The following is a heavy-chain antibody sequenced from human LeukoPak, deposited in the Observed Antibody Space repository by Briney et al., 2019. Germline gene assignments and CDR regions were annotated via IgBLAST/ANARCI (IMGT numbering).Heavy chain of an antibody. Sequence: GGSLRLSCAASGFTFSSYGMHWVRQAPGKGLEWVAVISYDGSNKYFADSVKGRFTISRDNSKNMLYLQMNSLRAEDTAVYHCARVNSNNFDYWGQGTLVTVSS. CDR3: ARVNSNNFDY. J-gene: IGHJ4*02. V-gene: IGHV3-30*03. D-gene: IGHD4-11*01. CDR2: ISYDGSNK. CDR1: GFTFSSYG.